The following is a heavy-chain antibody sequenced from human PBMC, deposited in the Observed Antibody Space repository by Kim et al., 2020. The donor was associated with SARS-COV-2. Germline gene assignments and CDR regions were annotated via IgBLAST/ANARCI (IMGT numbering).Heavy chain of an antibody. Sequence: GGSLRLSCAASGFTFSTYWLHWVRQAPGKGLVWVSRISTDGSITDYADSVTGRFTISRDNAKNTLYLQLNSLRAEDTAVYYCARETGGDGYRNWGLGTLVTASS. CDR2: ISTDGSIT. V-gene: IGHV3-74*01. CDR3: ARETGGDGYRN. D-gene: IGHD3-16*01. J-gene: IGHJ4*02. CDR1: GFTFSTYW.